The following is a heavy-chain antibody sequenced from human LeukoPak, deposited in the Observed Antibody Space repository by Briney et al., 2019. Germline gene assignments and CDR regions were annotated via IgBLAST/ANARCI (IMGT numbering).Heavy chain of an antibody. CDR3: AREIAAAGTAYGY. CDR1: GASFSGYY. CDR2: INHSGST. V-gene: IGHV4-34*01. Sequence: PSETLSLTCAVYGASFSGYYWRWIRQPPGKGLEWIGEINHSGSTNYNPSLKSRATISVDTSKNQFSLKLSSVTAADTAVYYCAREIAAAGTAYGYWGQGTLVTVS. J-gene: IGHJ4*02. D-gene: IGHD6-13*01.